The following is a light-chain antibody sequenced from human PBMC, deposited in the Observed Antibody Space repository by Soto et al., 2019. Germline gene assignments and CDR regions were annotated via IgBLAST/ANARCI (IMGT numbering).Light chain of an antibody. CDR3: SSYASSSTPLFV. J-gene: IGLJ1*01. CDR2: DVS. CDR1: SSDVGGYNY. Sequence: QSALTQPASVSGSPGQSITISCTGTSSDVGGYNYVSWYQQHPGKAPKLMIYDVSNRPSGVSNRFSGSKSGNTASLTISGLQAEDEADYYGSSYASSSTPLFVFGTGSKVTV. V-gene: IGLV2-14*01.